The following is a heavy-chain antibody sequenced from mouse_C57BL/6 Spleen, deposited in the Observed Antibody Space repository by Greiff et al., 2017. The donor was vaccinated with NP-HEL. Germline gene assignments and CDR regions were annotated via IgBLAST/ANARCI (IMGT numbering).Heavy chain of an antibody. CDR3: ARDRDFGRFYAMDY. D-gene: IGHD1-1*02. Sequence: VQLQQSGPELVKPGASVKISCKASGYAFSSSWMNWVKQRPGKGLEWIGRIYPGDGDTNYNGKFKGKATLTAEKSSSTAYMQLSSLTSEDSAVYVCARDRDFGRFYAMDYWGQGTSVTVSS. CDR2: IYPGDGDT. J-gene: IGHJ4*01. V-gene: IGHV1-82*01. CDR1: GYAFSSSW.